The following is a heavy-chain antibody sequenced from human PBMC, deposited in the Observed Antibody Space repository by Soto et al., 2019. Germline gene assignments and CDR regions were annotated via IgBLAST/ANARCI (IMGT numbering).Heavy chain of an antibody. V-gene: IGHV3-30-3*01. Sequence: GGSLRLSCAASGFTFSSYAMHWVRQAPGKGLEWVAVISYDGSNKYYADSVKGRFTISRDNSKNTLYLQMNSLRAEDTAVYYCARDRIQWRGFDIWGQGTMVTVSS. CDR2: ISYDGSNK. CDR1: GFTFSSYA. J-gene: IGHJ3*02. D-gene: IGHD6-19*01. CDR3: ARDRIQWRGFDI.